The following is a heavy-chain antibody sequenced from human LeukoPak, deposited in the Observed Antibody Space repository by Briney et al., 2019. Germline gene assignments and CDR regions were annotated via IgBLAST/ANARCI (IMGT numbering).Heavy chain of an antibody. CDR3: ARILSDYGDYVIPY. CDR1: GFTFSSYS. V-gene: IGHV3-21*01. Sequence: GGSLRLSCAASGFTFSSYSMNWVRQAPGKGLEWVSSISSSSSYIYYADSVKGRFTISRDNAKNSLYLQMNSLRAEDTAVYYCARILSDYGDYVIPYWGQGTLVTVSS. J-gene: IGHJ4*02. D-gene: IGHD4-17*01. CDR2: ISSSSSYI.